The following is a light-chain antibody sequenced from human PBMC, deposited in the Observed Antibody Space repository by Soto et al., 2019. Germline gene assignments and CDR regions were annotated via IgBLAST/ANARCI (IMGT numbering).Light chain of an antibody. CDR2: TNN. CDR1: SSNIGSNT. CDR3: AAWDDSLNGRV. Sequence: QSVLTQPPSASGTPGQRVTISCSGSSSNIGSNTVTWYQQLPLSAPKLLIYTNNQRPSVFPDRFSGSKSATSASLAISGLQSEYEADYYCAAWDDSLNGRVFGGGTKLTVL. J-gene: IGLJ3*02. V-gene: IGLV1-44*01.